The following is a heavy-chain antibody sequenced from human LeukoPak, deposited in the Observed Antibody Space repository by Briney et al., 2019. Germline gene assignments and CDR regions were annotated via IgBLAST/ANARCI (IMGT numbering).Heavy chain of an antibody. J-gene: IGHJ6*03. CDR1: GGSISSYY. V-gene: IGHV4-4*07. D-gene: IGHD2-15*01. CDR2: IYTSGST. Sequence: SETLSLTCTVSGGSISSYYWSWIRQPAGKGLEWIGRIYTSGSTNYNPSLKSRVTMSVDTSKNQFSLKLSSVTAADTAVYYCARAVIRDSSGGSHYYYMDVWGKGTTVIVSS. CDR3: ARAVIRDSSGGSHYYYMDV.